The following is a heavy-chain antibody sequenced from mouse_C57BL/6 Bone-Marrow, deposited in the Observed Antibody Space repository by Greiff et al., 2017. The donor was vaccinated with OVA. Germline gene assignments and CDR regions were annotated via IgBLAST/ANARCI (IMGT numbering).Heavy chain of an antibody. V-gene: IGHV1-81*01. J-gene: IGHJ2*01. CDR3: ARYWEYYYGSSTYYFDY. D-gene: IGHD1-1*01. CDR1: GYTFTSYG. Sequence: VQLVESGAELARPGASVKLSCKASGYTFTSYGISWVKQRTGQGLEWIGEIYPRSGNTYYNEKFKGKATLTADKSSSTAYMELRSLTSEDSAVYFCARYWEYYYGSSTYYFDYWGQGTTLTVSS. CDR2: IYPRSGNT.